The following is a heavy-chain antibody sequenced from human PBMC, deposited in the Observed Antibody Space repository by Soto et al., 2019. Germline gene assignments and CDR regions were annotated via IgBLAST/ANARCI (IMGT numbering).Heavy chain of an antibody. CDR1: GGSISSYY. CDR3: ARAWGIYFDS. CDR2: IYYSGST. V-gene: IGHV4-59*01. Sequence: QVQLQESGPGLVKPSETLSLTCTVSGGSISSYYWSWIRQPPGKGLECIGYIYYSGSTNYNPSLKSRVPISVDTSKNQFSLRLTSVTAAHPAVYYCARAWGIYFDSWGQGTLVTVSS. J-gene: IGHJ4*02. D-gene: IGHD3-16*01.